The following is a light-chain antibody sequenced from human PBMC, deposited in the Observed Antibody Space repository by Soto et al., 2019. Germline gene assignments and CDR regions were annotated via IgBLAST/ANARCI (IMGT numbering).Light chain of an antibody. CDR1: SGHSSYA. Sequence: QSVLTQSPSASASLGASVKLTCTLSSGHSSYAIAWHQQQPEKGPRYLMKLNSDGSHSKGDGIPDRFSGSSPGAERYLTISSLQSEDEADYYCQTWVTGIQVFGGGTKLTVL. CDR3: QTWVTGIQV. V-gene: IGLV4-69*01. CDR2: LNSDGSH. J-gene: IGLJ3*02.